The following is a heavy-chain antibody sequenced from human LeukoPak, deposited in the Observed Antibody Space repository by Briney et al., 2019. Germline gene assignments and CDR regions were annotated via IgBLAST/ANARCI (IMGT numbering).Heavy chain of an antibody. Sequence: GGSLRLSCAASGFTFYNYDMHLVRQAPGKGLEWVSHIGTGTDTHYSGSVRGRFTISRENAKNSLYLHMNSLRAGDTAIYYCARDRRADYGRNDDAFDIWGQGTMVTV. CDR3: ARDRRADYGRNDDAFDI. CDR1: GFTFYNYD. D-gene: IGHD4-23*01. CDR2: IGTGTDT. J-gene: IGHJ3*02. V-gene: IGHV3-13*01.